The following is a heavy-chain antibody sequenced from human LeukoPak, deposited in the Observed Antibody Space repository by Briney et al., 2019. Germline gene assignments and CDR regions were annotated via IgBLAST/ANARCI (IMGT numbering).Heavy chain of an antibody. V-gene: IGHV1-69*13. Sequence: ASVKVSCKASGGTFSSYAISWVRQAPGQGLEWMGGIIPILGTANYAQKFQGRVTITADESTSTAYMELSSLRSEDTAVYYCARGDYYYGSGSYYCLLNWGQGTLVTVSS. D-gene: IGHD3-10*01. CDR3: ARGDYYYGSGSYYCLLN. CDR2: IIPILGTA. CDR1: GGTFSSYA. J-gene: IGHJ4*02.